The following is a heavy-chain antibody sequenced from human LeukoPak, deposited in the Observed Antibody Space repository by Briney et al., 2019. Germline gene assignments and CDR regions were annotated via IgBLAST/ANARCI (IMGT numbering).Heavy chain of an antibody. D-gene: IGHD1-26*01. V-gene: IGHV4-61*01. CDR2: IYYSGST. CDR3: ARGYSGSYGRFDY. Sequence: SETLSLTCTVSGASVNSGSSYWSWIRQPPGKRLEWIGYIYYSGSTNYNPSLKSRVTISVDTSKNQFSLKLSSVTAADTAVYYCARGYSGSYGRFDYWGQGTLVTVSS. J-gene: IGHJ4*02. CDR1: GASVNSGSSY.